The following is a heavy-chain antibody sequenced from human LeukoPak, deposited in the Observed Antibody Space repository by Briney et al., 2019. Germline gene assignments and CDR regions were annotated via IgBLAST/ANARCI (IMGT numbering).Heavy chain of an antibody. Sequence: SETLSLTCTVSGGSISSYYWSWIRQPPGKGLEWIGYIYHSGSTYYNPSLKSRVTISVDRSKNQFSLKLSSVTAADTAVYYCARVFSNPGQLVRVFDYWGQGTLVTVSS. D-gene: IGHD6-13*01. V-gene: IGHV4-59*12. CDR3: ARVFSNPGQLVRVFDY. CDR1: GGSISSYY. CDR2: IYHSGST. J-gene: IGHJ4*02.